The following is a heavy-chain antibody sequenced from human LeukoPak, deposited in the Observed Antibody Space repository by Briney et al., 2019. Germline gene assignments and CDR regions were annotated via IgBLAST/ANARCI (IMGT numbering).Heavy chain of an antibody. CDR1: GFTFSIYA. D-gene: IGHD3-9*01. V-gene: IGHV3-23*01. CDR2: FTNHHTT. CDR3: AKEGYDILTGYRTNWFDP. Sequence: GGSLRLSCAASGFTFSIYAMTWVRQAPGKGLEWVSTFTNHHTTYYTESVKGRFTISRDNSKNTLYLQMDSVRPEDTAVYYCAKEGYDILTGYRTNWFDPWGQGTLVTVSS. J-gene: IGHJ5*02.